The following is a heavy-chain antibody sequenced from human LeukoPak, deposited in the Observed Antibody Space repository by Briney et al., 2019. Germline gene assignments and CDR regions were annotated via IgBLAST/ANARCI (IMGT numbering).Heavy chain of an antibody. CDR2: INHSGST. J-gene: IGHJ4*02. V-gene: IGHV4-34*01. Sequence: SETLSLTCAVYGGSFSGYYWSWIRQPPGKGLEWIGEINHSGSTNYNPSLKSRVTISVDTSKNQFSLKLSSVTAADTAVYYCARAGRSGIVVVPAAIRFDYWGQGTLVTVSS. CDR1: GGSFSGYY. CDR3: ARAGRSGIVVVPAAIRFDY. D-gene: IGHD2-2*02.